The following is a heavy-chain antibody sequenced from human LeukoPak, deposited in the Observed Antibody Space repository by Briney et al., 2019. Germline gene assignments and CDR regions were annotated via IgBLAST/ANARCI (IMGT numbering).Heavy chain of an antibody. V-gene: IGHV1-8*01. CDR3: ARDSLLWFGELLVARWFDP. D-gene: IGHD3-10*01. J-gene: IGHJ5*02. CDR2: MNPNSGNT. CDR1: GYTFTSYD. Sequence: ASVKVSCKASGYTFTSYDINWVRQATGQGLEWMGWMNPNSGNTGYAQKFQGRVTMTRNTSISIAYMELSSLRSEDTAVYYCARDSLLWFGELLVARWFDPWGQGTLVTVSS.